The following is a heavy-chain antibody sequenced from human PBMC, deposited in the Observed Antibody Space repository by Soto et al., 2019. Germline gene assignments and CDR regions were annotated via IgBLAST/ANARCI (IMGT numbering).Heavy chain of an antibody. D-gene: IGHD3-10*01. CDR1: GYSFTDKY. Sequence: SVKVSCEASGYSFTDKYLHWVRQAPGQGLEWMGWINPKSGGTDFAQKFQGRVTMTRDTAISTGYMELRGLRSDDTAVYYCARAYSGSGSPKFWGQGTLVTVSS. J-gene: IGHJ4*02. V-gene: IGHV1-2*02. CDR3: ARAYSGSGSPKF. CDR2: INPKSGGT.